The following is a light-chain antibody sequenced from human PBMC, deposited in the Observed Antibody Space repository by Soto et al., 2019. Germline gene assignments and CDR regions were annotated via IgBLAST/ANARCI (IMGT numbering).Light chain of an antibody. CDR2: EVS. V-gene: IGLV2-14*01. CDR3: NSYTSGSTLV. J-gene: IGLJ1*01. Sequence: QSVLTQPASVSGSPGQSITISCTGTSGDVGGYKYVSWHQQHPGKAPKLMIYEVSNRPSGVSNRFSGSKSGNTASLTISGLQADDEADYHCNSYTSGSTLVFGTGTKVTVL. CDR1: SGDVGGYKY.